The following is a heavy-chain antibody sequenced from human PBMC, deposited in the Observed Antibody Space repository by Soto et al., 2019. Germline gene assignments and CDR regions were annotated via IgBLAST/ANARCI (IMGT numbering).Heavy chain of an antibody. J-gene: IGHJ2*01. Sequence: EVQLLESGGGLIQPGGSLRLSCTASGFTFINYAMNWVRQAPGKGLEWVSGTSGGGDVAFYADSVKGRFAISRDNSKNTLSLQMNSLRAEDTVLDYCVKKSIGTVTNPVYWSFDLWGRGTLVTVSS. CDR1: GFTFINYA. D-gene: IGHD4-17*01. CDR3: VKKSIGTVTNPVYWSFDL. V-gene: IGHV3-23*01. CDR2: TSGGGDVA.